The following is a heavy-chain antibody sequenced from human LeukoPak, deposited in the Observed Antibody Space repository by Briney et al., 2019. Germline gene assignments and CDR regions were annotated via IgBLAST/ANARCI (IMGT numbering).Heavy chain of an antibody. CDR1: GGSISSYY. CDR3: ARYTAMVAFHAHGFDI. J-gene: IGHJ4*02. V-gene: IGHV4-59*01. CDR2: IYYSGST. Sequence: SETLSLTCTVSGGSISSYYWSWIRQPPGKGLEWIGYIYYSGSTNYNPSLKSRVTMSLDTPKNQFSLKLRSVTAADTAVYYCARYTAMVAFHAHGFDIWGQGTLVTVSS. D-gene: IGHD5-18*01.